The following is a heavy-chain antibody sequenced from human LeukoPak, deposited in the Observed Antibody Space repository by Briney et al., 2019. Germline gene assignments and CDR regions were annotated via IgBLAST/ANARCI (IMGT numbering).Heavy chain of an antibody. J-gene: IGHJ4*02. CDR2: ISYDGSNK. CDR1: GFTFSSYG. Sequence: PGGSLRLPCAASGFTFSSYGMHWVRQAPSKGLEWVAVISYDGSNKYYADSVKGRFTISRDDSKSTLYLQMNSLRAEDTAVYYCAKAQDGDYVDYWGQGTLVTVSS. CDR3: AKAQDGDYVDY. D-gene: IGHD4-17*01. V-gene: IGHV3-30*18.